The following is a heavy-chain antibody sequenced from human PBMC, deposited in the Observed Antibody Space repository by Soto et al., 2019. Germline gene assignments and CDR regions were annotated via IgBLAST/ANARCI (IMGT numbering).Heavy chain of an antibody. V-gene: IGHV4-31*03. CDR3: ASRRGRYYDLEY. D-gene: IGHD3-3*01. Sequence: SETLSLTCTVSGGSISSGGYYWSWIRQHPGKGLEWIGYIYYSGSTYYNPSLKSRVTISVDTCKNQFSLKLSSVTAADTAVYYCASRRGRYYDLEYWGQGTLVTVSS. J-gene: IGHJ4*02. CDR2: IYYSGST. CDR1: GGSISSGGYY.